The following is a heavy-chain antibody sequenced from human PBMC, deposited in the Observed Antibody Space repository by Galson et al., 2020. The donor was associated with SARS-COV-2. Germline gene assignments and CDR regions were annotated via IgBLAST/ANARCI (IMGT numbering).Heavy chain of an antibody. CDR1: GFTFSSYS. CDR3: ASYDPSADYYYYYMDV. J-gene: IGHJ6*03. V-gene: IGHV3-48*04. CDR2: ISSSSSTI. D-gene: IGHD3-16*01. Sequence: GESLKISCAASGFTFSSYSMNWVRQAPGKGLEWVSYISSSSSTIYYADSVKGRFTISRDNAKNSLYLQMNSLRAEDTAVYYCASYDPSADYYYYYMDVWGKGTTVTVSS.